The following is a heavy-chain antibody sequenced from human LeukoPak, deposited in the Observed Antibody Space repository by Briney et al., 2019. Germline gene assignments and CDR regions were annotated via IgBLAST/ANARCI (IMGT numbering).Heavy chain of an antibody. D-gene: IGHD7-27*01. J-gene: IGHJ4*02. CDR2: IYHSGST. Sequence: SETLSLTCAVSGGSISSGGYSWSWIRQLPGKGLEWIGYIYHSGSTYYNPSLKSRVTISVDRSKNQFSLKLSSVTAADTAVYYCARAELGTIDYWGQGTLVTVSS. CDR3: ARAELGTIDY. V-gene: IGHV4-30-2*01. CDR1: GGSISSGGYS.